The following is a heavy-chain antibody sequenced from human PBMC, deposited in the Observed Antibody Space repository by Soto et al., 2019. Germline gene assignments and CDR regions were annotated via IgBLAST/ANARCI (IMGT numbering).Heavy chain of an antibody. CDR1: GFTVSSHA. D-gene: IGHD2-15*01. CDR3: APHLSYSAGSCPYDAFAI. V-gene: IGHV3-23*01. Sequence: EVQVLESGGGLVQPGGSLRLSCEGSGFTVSSHAMTWIRQAPGKGPEWVSTSTADGGTYYTDSVKGRFAMSRDASEHTLYLRLTQVGAEDTADYYCAPHLSYSAGSCPYDAFAIRGQGTMVTVSS. J-gene: IGHJ3*02. CDR2: STADGGT.